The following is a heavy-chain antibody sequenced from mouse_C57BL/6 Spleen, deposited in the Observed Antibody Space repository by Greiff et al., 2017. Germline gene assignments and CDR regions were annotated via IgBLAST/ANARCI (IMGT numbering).Heavy chain of an antibody. Sequence: QVQLKESGPELVKPGASVKISCKASGYAFSSSWMNWVKQRPGKGLEWIGRIYPGDGDTNYNGKIKGKATLTADKSSSTAYMQLSSLTSEDSAVYFCAKGTSFDYWGQGTTLTVSS. V-gene: IGHV1-82*01. J-gene: IGHJ2*01. CDR2: IYPGDGDT. CDR1: GYAFSSSW. CDR3: AKGTSFDY.